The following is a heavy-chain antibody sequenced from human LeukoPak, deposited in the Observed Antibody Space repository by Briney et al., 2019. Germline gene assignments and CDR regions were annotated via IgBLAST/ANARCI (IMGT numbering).Heavy chain of an antibody. CDR1: GGSVSNYY. CDR3: AAASDILTGYPFDY. D-gene: IGHD3-9*01. V-gene: IGHV4-59*02. J-gene: IGHJ4*02. Sequence: SETLSLTCTVSGGSVSNYYWSWLRQPPGKALEWIGCIYYSGSPNYNPSLKSRVTISIDTSKNQFSLRLSSVTAADTAVYYCAAASDILTGYPFDYWGQGTLVTVPS. CDR2: IYYSGSP.